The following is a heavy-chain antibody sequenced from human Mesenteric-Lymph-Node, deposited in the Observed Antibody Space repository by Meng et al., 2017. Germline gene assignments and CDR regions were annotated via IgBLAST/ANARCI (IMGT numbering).Heavy chain of an antibody. CDR1: GFTRSDHY. V-gene: IGHV3-72*01. CDR3: TRDITGDY. CDR2: TRNKAKSYST. D-gene: IGHD3-10*01. Sequence: QLVGSGGGLVQPGGSLRLSCEGSGFTRSDHYMDWVRQAPGKGLEWVGRTRNKAKSYSTDYAASVKGRFTISRDEGKSSVYLQMNSLKTEDTAVYYCTRDITGDYWGQGTLVTVSS. J-gene: IGHJ4*02.